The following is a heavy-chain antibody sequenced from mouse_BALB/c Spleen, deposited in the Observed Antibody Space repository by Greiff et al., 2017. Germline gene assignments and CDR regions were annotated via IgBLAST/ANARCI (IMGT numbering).Heavy chain of an antibody. CDR2: ISNGGGST. D-gene: IGHD1-3*01. CDR3: ARQALNYFDY. J-gene: IGHJ2*01. V-gene: IGHV5-12-2*01. Sequence: EVKVVESGGGLVQPGGSLKLSCAASGFTFSSYTMSWVRQTPEKRLEWVAYISNGGGSTYYPDTVKGRFTISRDNAKNTLYLQMSSLKSEDTAMYYCARQALNYFDYWGQGTTLTVSS. CDR1: GFTFSSYT.